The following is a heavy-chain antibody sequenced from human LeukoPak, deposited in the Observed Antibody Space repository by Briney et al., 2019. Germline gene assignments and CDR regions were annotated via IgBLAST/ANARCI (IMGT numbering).Heavy chain of an antibody. CDR3: ARGNWALDY. V-gene: IGHV7-4-1*02. J-gene: IGHJ4*02. Sequence: ASVKVSCKASGYIFTAHYMHWVRQAPGQGLEWMGWINTNTGNPTYAQGFTGRFVFSLDTSVSTAYLQISSLKAEDTDVYYCARGNWALDYWGQGTLVTVSS. CDR1: GYIFTAHY. CDR2: INTNTGNP. D-gene: IGHD7-27*01.